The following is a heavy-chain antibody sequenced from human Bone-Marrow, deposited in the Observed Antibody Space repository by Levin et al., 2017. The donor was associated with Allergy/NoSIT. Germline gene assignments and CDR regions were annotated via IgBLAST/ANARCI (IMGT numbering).Heavy chain of an antibody. CDR3: IRRVGDILTVPRVADQFYYYMDV. J-gene: IGHJ6*03. CDR2: IYPGDSAT. Sequence: HGESLKISCAASGYTFSDYWIGWVRQMPGKGLEWMGIIYPGDSATTYSPSFRDQVTISVDKSINTAFLHWSSLKASDTATYYCIRRVGDILTVPRVADQFYYYMDVWGKGTTVTVSS. D-gene: IGHD3-9*01. V-gene: IGHV5-51*01. CDR1: GYTFSDYW.